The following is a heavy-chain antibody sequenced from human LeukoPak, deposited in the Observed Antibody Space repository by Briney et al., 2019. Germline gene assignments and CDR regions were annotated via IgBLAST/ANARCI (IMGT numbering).Heavy chain of an antibody. CDR1: GGTFSSYT. CDR3: AREGGHQHVDY. D-gene: IGHD2-2*01. J-gene: IGHJ4*02. Sequence: ASVKVSCKASGGTFSSYTISWVRQAPGQGLEWMGRIIPILGIANYAQKFQGRVTITADKSTSTAYMELSSLRSEDTAVYYCAREGGHQHVDYWGQGTLVTVSS. V-gene: IGHV1-69*04. CDR2: IIPILGIA.